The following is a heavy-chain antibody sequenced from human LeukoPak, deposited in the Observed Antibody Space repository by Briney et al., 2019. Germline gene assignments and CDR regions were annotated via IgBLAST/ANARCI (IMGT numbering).Heavy chain of an antibody. Sequence: SQTLSLTCTVSGGSLSSGDYYWSWIRQPAGKGLEWIGRIYTSGSTNYNPSLKSRVTMSVDTSKNQFSLKLSSVTAADTAVYYCHGVVVVPAANDAFDIWGQGTMVTVSS. CDR3: HGVVVVPAANDAFDI. J-gene: IGHJ3*02. CDR2: IYTSGST. D-gene: IGHD2-2*01. V-gene: IGHV4-61*02. CDR1: GGSLSSGDYY.